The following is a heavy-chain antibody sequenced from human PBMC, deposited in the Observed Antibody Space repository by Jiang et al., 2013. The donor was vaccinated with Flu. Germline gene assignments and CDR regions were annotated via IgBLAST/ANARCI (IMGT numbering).Heavy chain of an antibody. Sequence: DYAMHWVRQAPGKGLEWVSGISWNSGSIGYADSVKGRFTISRDNAKNSLYLQMNSLRAEDTALYYCAKERAQLDYYGWGYYFDYWGQGTLVTVSS. J-gene: IGHJ4*02. CDR1: DYA. CDR2: ISWNSGSI. D-gene: IGHD3-10*01. V-gene: IGHV3-9*01. CDR3: AKERAQLDYYGWGYYFDY.